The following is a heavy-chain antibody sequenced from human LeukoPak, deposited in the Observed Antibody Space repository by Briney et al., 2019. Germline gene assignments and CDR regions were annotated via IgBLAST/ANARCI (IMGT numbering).Heavy chain of an antibody. CDR3: ARSSEGRYYYDSSGFSYYYYYMDV. J-gene: IGHJ6*03. Sequence: ASVQVSCKTSGYTFTSYYIHWLRQAPGQGLEWMGWINTNTGNPTYAQGFTGRFVFSLDTSVSTAYLQISSLKAEDTAVYYCARSSEGRYYYDSSGFSYYYYYMDVWGKGTTVTISS. V-gene: IGHV7-4-1*02. CDR1: GYTFTSYY. D-gene: IGHD3-22*01. CDR2: INTNTGNP.